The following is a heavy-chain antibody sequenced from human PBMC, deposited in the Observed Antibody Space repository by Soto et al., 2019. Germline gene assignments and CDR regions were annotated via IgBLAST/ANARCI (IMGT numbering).Heavy chain of an antibody. CDR3: AREWESSGRYYNWLDA. CDR2: INPSDGST. V-gene: IGHV1-46*01. CDR1: GYTFTSYY. J-gene: IGHJ5*02. Sequence: ASVKVSCKASGYTFTSYYMHWVRQAPGQGLEWMGIINPSDGSTSYAQKFQGRVTMTRDTSTSTVYMELSSLRSEDTAVYYCAREWESSGRYYNWLDAWGQGTMVTVSS. D-gene: IGHD6-19*01.